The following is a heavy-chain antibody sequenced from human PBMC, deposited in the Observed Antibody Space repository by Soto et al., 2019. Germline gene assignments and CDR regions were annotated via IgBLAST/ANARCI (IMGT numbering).Heavy chain of an antibody. CDR1: GFTFSSYA. CDR2: ISAAGGLT. V-gene: IGHV3-23*01. D-gene: IGHD1-26*01. Sequence: EVQLLESGGGLVQPGGSLRLSCAASGFTFSSYAMTWVRQAPGKGLEWVSAISAAGGLTYYADSVKGRFTISRDNSKNTLYLQMNSLRAEDTAVHYCAKVRRDLESGSSLYWGQGTLVTVSS. CDR3: AKVRRDLESGSSLY. J-gene: IGHJ4*02.